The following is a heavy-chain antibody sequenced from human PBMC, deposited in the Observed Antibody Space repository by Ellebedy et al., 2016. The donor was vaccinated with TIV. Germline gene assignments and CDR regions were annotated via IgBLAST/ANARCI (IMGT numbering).Heavy chain of an antibody. V-gene: IGHV4-30-2*01. CDR3: ARLSSGWDSGFDY. CDR2: IYHSGST. J-gene: IGHJ4*02. CDR1: GGSISSGGYS. D-gene: IGHD6-19*01. Sequence: SETLSLXXAVSGGSISSGGYSWSWIRQPPGKGLEWIGYIYHSGSTYYNPSLKSRVTISVDRSKNQFSLKLSSVTAADTAVYYCARLSSGWDSGFDYWGQGTLVTVSS.